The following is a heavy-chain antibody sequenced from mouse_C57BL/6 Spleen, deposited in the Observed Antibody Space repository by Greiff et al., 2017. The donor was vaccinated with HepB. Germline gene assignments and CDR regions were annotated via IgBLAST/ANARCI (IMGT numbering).Heavy chain of an antibody. CDR2: ISSGSSTI. CDR1: GFTFSDYG. J-gene: IGHJ3*01. V-gene: IGHV5-17*01. Sequence: EVKVVESGGGLVKPGGSLKLSCAASGFTFSDYGMHWVRQAPEKGLEWVAYISSGSSTIYYADTVKGRFTISRDNAKNTLFLQMTSLRSEDTAMYYCARLLGLAYWGQGTLVTVSA. CDR3: ARLLGLAY.